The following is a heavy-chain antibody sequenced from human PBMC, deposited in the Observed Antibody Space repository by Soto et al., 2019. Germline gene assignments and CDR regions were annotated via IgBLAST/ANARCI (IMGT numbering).Heavy chain of an antibody. CDR3: AKDLGSLNYDFWSGYYGMDV. CDR2: ISYDGSNK. V-gene: IGHV3-30*18. D-gene: IGHD3-3*01. J-gene: IGHJ6*02. CDR1: GFTFSSYG. Sequence: GGSLRLSCAASGFTFSSYGMHWVRQAPGKGLEWVAVISYDGSNKYYADSVKGRFTISRDNSKNTLYLQMNSLRAEDTAVYYCAKDLGSLNYDFWSGYYGMDVWGQGTTVTVSS.